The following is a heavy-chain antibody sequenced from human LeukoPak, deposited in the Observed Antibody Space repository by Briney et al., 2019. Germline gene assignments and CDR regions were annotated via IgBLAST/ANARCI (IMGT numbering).Heavy chain of an antibody. CDR1: GGSFSGYF. CDR3: ARPRGRRFGELCLFDY. J-gene: IGHJ4*02. V-gene: IGHV4-34*01. CDR2: INHSGNT. Sequence: SETLSLTCAVYGGSFSGYFWSWIREPPGKGLDWIGEINHSGNTNYNPSLKSRVTISVDTSKNQFSLKLSSVTAADTAVYYCARPRGRRFGELCLFDYWGQGTLVTVSS. D-gene: IGHD3-10*01.